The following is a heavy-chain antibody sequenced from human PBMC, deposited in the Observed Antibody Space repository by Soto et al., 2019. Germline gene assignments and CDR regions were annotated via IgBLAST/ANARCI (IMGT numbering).Heavy chain of an antibody. CDR3: ARDPGYGYGFVGYYMDV. D-gene: IGHD5-18*01. Sequence: LRLSCAASGFTFSSYSMNWVRQAPGKGLEWVSYISSSSSTIYYADSVKGRFTISRDNAKNSLYLQMNSLRAEDTAVYYCARDPGYGYGFVGYYMDVWGKGATVTVSS. CDR2: ISSSSSTI. CDR1: GFTFSSYS. V-gene: IGHV3-48*01. J-gene: IGHJ6*03.